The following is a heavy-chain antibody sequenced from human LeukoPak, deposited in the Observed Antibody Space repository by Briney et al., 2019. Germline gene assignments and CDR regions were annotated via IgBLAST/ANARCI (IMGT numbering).Heavy chain of an antibody. CDR2: ISSSSSYI. J-gene: IGHJ3*02. CDR3: ARVSVLRAFDI. D-gene: IGHD2-8*02. V-gene: IGHV3-21*01. CDR1: GFTFSSYS. Sequence: NPGGSLRLSCAASGFTFSSYSMNWVRQAPGKGLEWVSSISSSSSYIYYADSVKGRFAISRDNAKNSLYLQMNSLRAEDTAVYYCARVSVLRAFDIWGQGTMVTVSS.